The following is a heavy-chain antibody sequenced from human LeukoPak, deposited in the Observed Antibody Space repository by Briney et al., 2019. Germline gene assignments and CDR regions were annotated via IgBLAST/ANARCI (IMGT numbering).Heavy chain of an antibody. D-gene: IGHD3-22*01. J-gene: IGHJ4*02. Sequence: PSETLSLTCAVYGGSFSGYYWTRISQPPGKGLEWIGEINHSGNTNYNPSLKSRVAISVDTSKNQFSLKLSSVIAADTAMYYCARSKDGSGFAAYWGQGTQVTVSS. CDR1: GGSFSGYY. CDR3: ARSKDGSGFAAY. CDR2: INHSGNT. V-gene: IGHV4-34*01.